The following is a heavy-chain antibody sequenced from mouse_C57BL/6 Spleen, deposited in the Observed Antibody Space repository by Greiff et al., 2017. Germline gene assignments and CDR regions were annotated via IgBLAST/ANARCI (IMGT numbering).Heavy chain of an antibody. Sequence: KESCKASGYTFTSYWMQWVKQRPGQGLEWIGEIDPSDSYTNYNQKFKGKATLTVDTSSSTAYMQLSSLTSEDSAVYYCARGITTAHFDYWGQGTTLTVSS. J-gene: IGHJ2*01. CDR1: GYTFTSYW. D-gene: IGHD1-2*01. CDR2: IDPSDSYT. V-gene: IGHV1-50*01. CDR3: ARGITTAHFDY.